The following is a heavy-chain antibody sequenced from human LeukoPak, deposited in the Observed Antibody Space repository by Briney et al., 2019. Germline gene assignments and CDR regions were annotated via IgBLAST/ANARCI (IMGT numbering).Heavy chain of an antibody. CDR3: ARRVLRYFDWLQYNWFDP. Sequence: PSETLSLTCTVSGGSISSYYWSWIRQPPGKGLELIGYIYYSGSTNYNPSLKSRVTISVDTSKNQFSLKLSSVTAADTAFFYCARRVLRYFDWLQYNWFDPWGQGTLVTVSS. V-gene: IGHV4-59*08. CDR2: IYYSGST. CDR1: GGSISSYY. D-gene: IGHD3-9*01. J-gene: IGHJ5*02.